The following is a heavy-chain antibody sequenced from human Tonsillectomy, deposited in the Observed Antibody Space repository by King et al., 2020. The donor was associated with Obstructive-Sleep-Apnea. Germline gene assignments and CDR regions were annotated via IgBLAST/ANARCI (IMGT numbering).Heavy chain of an antibody. CDR2: IYHSGNT. CDR3: TREMGELLGFDY. Sequence: QLQESGPGLLKPSETLSLTCTVSGYSISRGYYWGWIRQPPGKGLEWIGGIYHSGNTFYNPSLKGRVTMSVDTSKNQFSLKLTSVTAADTAVYYCTREMGELLGFDYWGQGTLVTVSS. V-gene: IGHV4-38-2*02. J-gene: IGHJ4*02. CDR1: GYSISRGYY. D-gene: IGHD1-26*01.